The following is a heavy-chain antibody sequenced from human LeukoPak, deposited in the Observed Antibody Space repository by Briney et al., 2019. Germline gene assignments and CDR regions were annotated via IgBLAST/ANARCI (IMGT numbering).Heavy chain of an antibody. J-gene: IGHJ6*03. V-gene: IGHV3-21*01. D-gene: IGHD3-10*01. CDR1: EFTLSTYS. CDR2: ISSCSTYI. CDR3: ARGRYYGSGSYSFRYYYYYYMEV. Sequence: GGSLRLSCAASEFTLSTYSMNWVRQAPGKGLEWVSSISSCSTYIYYADSVKGRFTIPRDNAKNSLYLQMNNLRAEDRAVYYCARGRYYGSGSYSFRYYYYYYMEVWGKGTTVTVSS.